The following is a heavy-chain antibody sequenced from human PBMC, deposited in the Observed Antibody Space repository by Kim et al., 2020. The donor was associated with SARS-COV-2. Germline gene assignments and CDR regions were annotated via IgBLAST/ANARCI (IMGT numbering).Heavy chain of an antibody. CDR2: ISSSSSTI. Sequence: GGSLRLSCAASGFTFSSYSMNWVRQAPGKGLEWVSYISSSSSTIYYADSVKGRFTISRDNAKNSLYLQMNSLRAEDTAVYYCARVPINSGSYPLDYWGQGTLVTVSS. J-gene: IGHJ4*02. CDR1: GFTFSSYS. D-gene: IGHD1-26*01. CDR3: ARVPINSGSYPLDY. V-gene: IGHV3-48*04.